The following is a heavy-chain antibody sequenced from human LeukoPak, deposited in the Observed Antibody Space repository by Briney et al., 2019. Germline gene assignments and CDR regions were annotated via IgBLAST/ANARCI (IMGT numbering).Heavy chain of an antibody. J-gene: IGHJ4*02. CDR1: GFTFSSYW. CDR2: INSDGSSI. CDR3: ARATTEVYYDILTGYYISLPQY. Sequence: GGSLRLSCAASGFTFSSYWMHWVRQAPGKGLVWVSRINSDGSSISYADSVKGRFTISRDNAKNTLYLQMNSLRAEDTAVYYCARATTEVYYDILTGYYISLPQYWGQGTLVTVSS. D-gene: IGHD3-9*01. V-gene: IGHV3-74*01.